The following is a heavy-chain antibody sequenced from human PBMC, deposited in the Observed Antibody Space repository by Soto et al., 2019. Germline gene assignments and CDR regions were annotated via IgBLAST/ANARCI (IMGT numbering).Heavy chain of an antibody. V-gene: IGHV4-30-2*01. CDR3: ARGVTTVTTFDY. Sequence: SETLSLTCAVSGGSISSGGYSCNWIRQPPGKGLEWIGYIYHSGSTYYNPSLKNQVTISVDRSKNQFSLKLSSVTAADKAVYYCARGVTTVTTFDYWGQGTLVTVSS. CDR1: GGSISSGGYS. D-gene: IGHD4-17*01. CDR2: IYHSGST. J-gene: IGHJ4*02.